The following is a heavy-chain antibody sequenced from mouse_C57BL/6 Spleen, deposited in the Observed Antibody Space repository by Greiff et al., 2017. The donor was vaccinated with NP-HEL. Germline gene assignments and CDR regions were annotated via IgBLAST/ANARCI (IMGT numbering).Heavy chain of an antibody. J-gene: IGHJ1*03. D-gene: IGHD1-1*01. CDR2: ISYDGSN. CDR1: GYSITSGYY. Sequence: VQLKESGPGLVKPSQSLSLTCSVTGYSITSGYYWNWIRQFPGNKLEWMGYISYDGSNNYNPSLKNRISITRDTSKNQFFLKLNSVTTEDTATYYCARDPLLRSRGDWYFDVWGTGTTVTVSS. V-gene: IGHV3-6*01. CDR3: ARDPLLRSRGDWYFDV.